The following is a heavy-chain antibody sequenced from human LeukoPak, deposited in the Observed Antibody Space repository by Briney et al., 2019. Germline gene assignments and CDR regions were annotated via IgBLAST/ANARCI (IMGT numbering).Heavy chain of an antibody. V-gene: IGHV4-34*01. CDR3: ARDQAGSSWYNRFDY. CDR1: GGSFSGYY. J-gene: IGHJ4*02. D-gene: IGHD6-13*01. CDR2: INHSGST. Sequence: PSETLSLTCAVYGGSFSGYYWSWIRQPPGKGLEWIGEINHSGSTNYNPSLKSRVTISVDTSKNQFSLKLSSVTAADTAVYYCARDQAGSSWYNRFDYWGQGTLVTVSS.